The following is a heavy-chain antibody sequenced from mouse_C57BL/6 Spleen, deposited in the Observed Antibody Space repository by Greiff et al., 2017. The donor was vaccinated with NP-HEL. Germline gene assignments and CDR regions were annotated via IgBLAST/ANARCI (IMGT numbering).Heavy chain of an antibody. CDR1: GYTFTSYW. D-gene: IGHD2-2*01. J-gene: IGHJ3*01. V-gene: IGHV1-52*01. Sequence: QVQLQQPGAELVRPGSSVKLSCKASGYTFTSYWMHWVKQRPIQGLEWIGNIDPSDSETHYNQKFKDKATLTVDKSSSTASMQLSSLTSEGSAVDYCARGGYDGAWFAYWGQGTLVTVAA. CDR3: ARGGYDGAWFAY. CDR2: IDPSDSET.